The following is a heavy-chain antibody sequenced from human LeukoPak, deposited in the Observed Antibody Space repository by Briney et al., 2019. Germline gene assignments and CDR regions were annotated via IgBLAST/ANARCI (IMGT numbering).Heavy chain of an antibody. CDR3: GKAGCSGTSCYYYYYYMDV. J-gene: IGHJ6*03. CDR2: IRIDESNK. Sequence: PGGSLRLSCAASGFTFSSYGMHWVRQAPGKGLEWVAFIRIDESNKYYADSVKGRFTISRDNSNNTLYLQMNSLRAEDTAVYYCGKAGCSGTSCYYYYYYMDVWGKGTTVTVSS. V-gene: IGHV3-30*02. D-gene: IGHD2-2*01. CDR1: GFTFSSYG.